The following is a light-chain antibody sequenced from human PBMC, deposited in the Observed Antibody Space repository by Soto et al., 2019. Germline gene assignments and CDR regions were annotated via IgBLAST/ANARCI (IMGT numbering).Light chain of an antibody. J-gene: IGKJ1*01. Sequence: AIRMTQSPSSLSASTGDRVTITCRASQGISSYLAWFQQKPGRPPKLLMSATSTLQSDVPSRFSGSGSGTDFTLTIGSLQSEDLATYYCQQYYTYPWTFGQGTKVEIK. V-gene: IGKV1-8*01. CDR2: ATS. CDR3: QQYYTYPWT. CDR1: QGISSY.